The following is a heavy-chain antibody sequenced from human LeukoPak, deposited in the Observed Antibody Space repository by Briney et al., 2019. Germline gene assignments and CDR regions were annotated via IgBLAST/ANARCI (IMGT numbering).Heavy chain of an antibody. D-gene: IGHD3-10*01. CDR1: GGSFSGYY. Sequence: SETLSLTCAVYGGSFSGYYWSWIRQPPGKGLEWIGEINHSGSTNYNPSLKSRVTISVDTSKNQFSLKLSSVTAADTAVYYCAREVITMVRGATYRFLDYWGQGTMATVSS. CDR2: INHSGST. V-gene: IGHV4-34*01. J-gene: IGHJ4*02. CDR3: AREVITMVRGATYRFLDY.